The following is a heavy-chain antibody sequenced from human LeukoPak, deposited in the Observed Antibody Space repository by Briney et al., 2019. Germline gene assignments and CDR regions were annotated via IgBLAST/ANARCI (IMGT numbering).Heavy chain of an antibody. CDR1: GFSFDDYA. CDR2: IRWNSGSI. J-gene: IGHJ4*02. D-gene: IGHD1-1*01. CDR3: SKGTGRYWTFFDY. V-gene: IGHV3-9*01. Sequence: PGRSLRLSCAASGFSFDDYAMHWVRQAPGNGLEWASGIRWNSGSIDYVGYVKARFTISRDNAKNSVSLQLTSLRPDDTTFDYCSKGTGRYWTFFDYWGQGILVTVSS.